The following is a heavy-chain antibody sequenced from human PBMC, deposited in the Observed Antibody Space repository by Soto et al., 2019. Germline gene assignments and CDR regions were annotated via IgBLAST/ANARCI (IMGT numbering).Heavy chain of an antibody. CDR2: INHLGSI. V-gene: IGHV4-34*01. CDR3: ARGGISHWAYFYYMDV. D-gene: IGHD2-21*01. J-gene: IGHJ6*03. CDR1: GGSLSDYF. Sequence: QVQLQQWGAGLLKPSETLSLTCVVSGGSLSDYFWSWIRQPPGMALEWIGEINHLGSINYNPSLKIRLTMSVDTSKNQFSLTLNSVTAADTATYYCARGGISHWAYFYYMDVWDRGTTVTVSS.